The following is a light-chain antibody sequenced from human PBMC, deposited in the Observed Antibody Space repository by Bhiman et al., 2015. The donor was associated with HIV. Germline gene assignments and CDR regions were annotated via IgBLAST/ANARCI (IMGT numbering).Light chain of an antibody. V-gene: IGLV1-44*01. CDR3: ASWDDRLNGYV. CDR2: SNN. CDR1: GSNIGNNP. J-gene: IGLJ1*01. Sequence: QSVVTQSPSASGTPGQRVIISCSGSGSNIGNNPVNWYQHFPGAAPKLLIYSNNQRPSGVPDRFSGSKSGSSASLAISGLQSEDEAVCASWDDRLNGYVFGTGTKVTVL.